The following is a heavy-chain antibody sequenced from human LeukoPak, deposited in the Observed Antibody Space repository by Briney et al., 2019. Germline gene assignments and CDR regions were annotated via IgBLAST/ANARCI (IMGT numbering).Heavy chain of an antibody. J-gene: IGHJ3*02. V-gene: IGHV4-34*01. CDR1: GGFFSGYY. CDR2: INHSGST. Sequence: PSETLSLTCAVYGGFFSGYYWSWIRQPPGKGLEWIGEINHSGSTNYNPSLKSRVTISVDTSKNQFSLKLSSVTAADTAAYYCARASNFPGRQLAPGDAFDIWGQGTMVTVSS. D-gene: IGHD6-13*01. CDR3: ARASNFPGRQLAPGDAFDI.